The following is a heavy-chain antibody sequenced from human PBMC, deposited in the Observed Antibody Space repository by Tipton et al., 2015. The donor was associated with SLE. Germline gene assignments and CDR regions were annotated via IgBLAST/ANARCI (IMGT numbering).Heavy chain of an antibody. D-gene: IGHD4-17*01. CDR1: GASISSHY. CDR2: IYYNRHT. J-gene: IGHJ4*02. CDR3: ARGSVRADDY. V-gene: IGHV4-59*11. Sequence: TLSLTCTVSGASISSHYWSWIRQPPGKKLEWIGYIYYNRHTNYIPSLASRVTISIDTSKNQFSLSLKSVTAADTAVYYCARGSVRADDYWGQGTLVTVSS.